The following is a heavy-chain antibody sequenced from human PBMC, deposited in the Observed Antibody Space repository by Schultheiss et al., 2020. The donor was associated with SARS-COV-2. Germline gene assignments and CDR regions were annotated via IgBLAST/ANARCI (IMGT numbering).Heavy chain of an antibody. D-gene: IGHD4-17*01. J-gene: IGHJ4*02. CDR3: ARARGGDYEY. V-gene: IGHV4-38-2*02. CDR1: GGSISSYY. Sequence: SETLSLTCTVSGGSISSYYWSWIRQPPGKGLEWIGSIYHSGSTYYNPSLKSRVTISVDTSKNQFSLKLSSVTAADTAVYYCARARGGDYEYWGQGTLVTVSS. CDR2: IYHSGST.